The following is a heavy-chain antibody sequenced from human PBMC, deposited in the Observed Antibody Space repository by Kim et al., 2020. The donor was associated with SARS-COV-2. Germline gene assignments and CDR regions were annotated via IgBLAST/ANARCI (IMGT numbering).Heavy chain of an antibody. D-gene: IGHD6-13*01. CDR2: IYYSGST. J-gene: IGHJ4*02. CDR3: ARLKFIAAAGHFDY. V-gene: IGHV4-31*03. Sequence: SETLSLTCTVSGGSISSGGYYWSWIRQHPGKGLEWIGYIYYSGSTYYNPSLKSRVTISVDTSKNQFSLKLSSVTAADTAVYYCARLKFIAAAGHFDYWGQGTLVTVSS. CDR1: GGSISSGGYY.